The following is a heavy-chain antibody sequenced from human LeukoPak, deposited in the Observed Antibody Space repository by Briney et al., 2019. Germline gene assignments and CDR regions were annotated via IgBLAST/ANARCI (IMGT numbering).Heavy chain of an antibody. Sequence: SETLSLTCTVSGDSISSYYWSWVRQPPGKGLEWIGYIPYSGSTNYNPSLKSRVTISIDTSKNQFSLKLSSVTAADTAVCYCARLGDSSGYYVDYWGQGTLVTVSS. V-gene: IGHV4-59*08. D-gene: IGHD3-22*01. CDR3: ARLGDSSGYYVDY. CDR2: IPYSGST. CDR1: GDSISSYY. J-gene: IGHJ4*02.